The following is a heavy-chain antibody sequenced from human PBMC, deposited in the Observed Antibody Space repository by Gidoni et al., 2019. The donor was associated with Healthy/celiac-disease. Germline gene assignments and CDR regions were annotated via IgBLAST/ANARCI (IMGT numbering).Heavy chain of an antibody. CDR3: ARDLRGYSYGYGLPLYHGMDV. J-gene: IGHJ6*02. CDR1: GFTFSSYG. Sequence: QVQLVESGGGVVQPGRSLRLSCAASGFTFSSYGMPWVRQAPGKGLEWVAVIWYDGSNKYYADSVKGRFTISRDNSKNTLYLQMNSLRAEDTAVYYCARDLRGYSYGYGLPLYHGMDVWGQGTTVTVSS. D-gene: IGHD5-18*01. V-gene: IGHV3-33*01. CDR2: IWYDGSNK.